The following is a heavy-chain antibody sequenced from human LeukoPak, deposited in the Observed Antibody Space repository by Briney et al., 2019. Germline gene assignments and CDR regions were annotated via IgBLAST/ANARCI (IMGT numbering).Heavy chain of an antibody. J-gene: IGHJ5*02. Sequence: GGSLRLSCAASGFTFSDYYMSWIRQAPGKGLEGGSSISSSVTSIYYADSVKGRFTISRDNAKNSLYLQMNSLRVEDTAVYYCARRSPAAAWFDPWGQGTLVTVSS. CDR1: GFTFSDYY. CDR3: ARRSPAAAWFDP. D-gene: IGHD6-13*01. CDR2: ISSSVTSI. V-gene: IGHV3-11*01.